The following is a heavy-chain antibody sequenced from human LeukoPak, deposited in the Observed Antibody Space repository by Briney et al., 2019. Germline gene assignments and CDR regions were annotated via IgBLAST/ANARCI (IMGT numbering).Heavy chain of an antibody. V-gene: IGHV3-15*01. D-gene: IGHD2-2*02. J-gene: IGHJ4*02. CDR2: IIPEANGETT. Sequence: GGCLRLSCAAAGSSFTYAWMSWVRQAPGKGRGWVGRIIPEANGETTAYAAAVKGRFTISRDASNNTLYLQMNSLKTGDAALYYCTSEMPATIVLPFDLCGQGPLVIVS. CDR1: GSSFTYAW. CDR3: TSEMPATIVLPFDL.